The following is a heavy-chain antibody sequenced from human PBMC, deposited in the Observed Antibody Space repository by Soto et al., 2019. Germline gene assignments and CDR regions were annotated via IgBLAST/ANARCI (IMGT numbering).Heavy chain of an antibody. Sequence: QVQLVESGGGVVQPGRSLRLSCASSGFTFSNYGIHWVRQAPGKGLEGVAVISYDGNTKYYSDYVEGRFTISRYNSKNTVYLQMNSLRDEDTAMYYCANDTGYCTKGVCFSNWFDSWGQGTLVTVSS. CDR1: GFTFSNYG. CDR2: ISYDGNTK. J-gene: IGHJ5*01. V-gene: IGHV3-30*18. D-gene: IGHD2-8*01. CDR3: ANDTGYCTKGVCFSNWFDS.